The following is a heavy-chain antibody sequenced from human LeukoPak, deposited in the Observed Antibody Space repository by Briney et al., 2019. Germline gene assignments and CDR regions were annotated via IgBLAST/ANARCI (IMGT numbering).Heavy chain of an antibody. CDR2: ISSSDR. CDR1: GFTFSSYG. Sequence: GGSLRLSCAASGFTFSSYGMNWVRQAPGKGLEWVSYISSSDRYYADSVKGRFTISRDNAKNSLCLQMNSLRAEDTAVYYCARAGGYDFLASMDVWGKGTTVTVPS. J-gene: IGHJ6*03. CDR3: ARAGGYDFLASMDV. D-gene: IGHD3-3*01. V-gene: IGHV3-48*01.